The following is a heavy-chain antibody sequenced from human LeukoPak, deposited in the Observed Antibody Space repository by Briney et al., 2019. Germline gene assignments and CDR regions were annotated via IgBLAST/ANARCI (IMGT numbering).Heavy chain of an antibody. D-gene: IGHD3-16*01. V-gene: IGHV7-4-1*02. CDR2: VNTNTGSP. CDR1: GYTFTSYA. Sequence: ASVKVSCKASGYTFTSYAMNWVRQAPGQGLEWMGWVNTNTGSPTYAQGFTGRFVFSLDTSVSTAYLQISSLKAEDTAVYYCAREGTMLTFDIWGQGTMITVSS. J-gene: IGHJ3*02. CDR3: AREGTMLTFDI.